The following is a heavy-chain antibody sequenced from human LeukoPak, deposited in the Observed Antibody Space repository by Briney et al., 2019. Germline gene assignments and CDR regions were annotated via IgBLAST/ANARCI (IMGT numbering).Heavy chain of an antibody. CDR2: ISWNSDSI. Sequence: GGSLRLSCAASGFTFNEYAMHWVRQAPGKGLEWVSSISWNSDSIAYADSVRGRFTIFRDNAKTSLYLQMNSLRPGDTALYYCTKDKGIINGFYYFDSWGQGTLVAVSS. CDR1: GFTFNEYA. J-gene: IGHJ4*02. CDR3: TKDKGIINGFYYFDS. V-gene: IGHV3-9*01. D-gene: IGHD3-10*01.